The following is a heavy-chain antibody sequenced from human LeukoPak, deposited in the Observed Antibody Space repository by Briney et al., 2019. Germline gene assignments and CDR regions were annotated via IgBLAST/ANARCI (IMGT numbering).Heavy chain of an antibody. CDR1: RGSFSDYY. CDR2: IHDIGNA. J-gene: IGHJ6*03. CDR3: ARLGSVGYYNYQYMDI. D-gene: IGHD3-10*01. V-gene: IGHV4-34*01. Sequence: SETLSLTCAVYRGSFSDYYWSWIRQPPAKGLEWIGEIHDIGNANYDPALRSRVTISVDTSKNQFSLSLTSATAADTAVYFCARLGSVGYYNYQYMDIWGNGTTVTVSS.